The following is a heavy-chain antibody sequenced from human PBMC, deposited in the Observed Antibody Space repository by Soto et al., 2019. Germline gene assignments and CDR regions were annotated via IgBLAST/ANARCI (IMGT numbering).Heavy chain of an antibody. CDR1: GFTFSSYA. CDR3: ARVGYDSSGYPFQH. CDR2: ISYDGSNK. V-gene: IGHV3-30-3*01. J-gene: IGHJ1*01. D-gene: IGHD3-22*01. Sequence: QVQLVESGGGVVQPGRSLRLSCAASGFTFSSYAMHWVRQAPGKGLEWVAVISYDGSNKYYADSVKGRFTISRDNSKNTLYLQMNSLRAEDTAVYYCARVGYDSSGYPFQHWGQGTLVTVSS.